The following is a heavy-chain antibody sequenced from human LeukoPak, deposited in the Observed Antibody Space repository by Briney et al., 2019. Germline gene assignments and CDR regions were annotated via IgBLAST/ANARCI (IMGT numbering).Heavy chain of an antibody. Sequence: ASVKVSCKASGYTFSDYDVNWVRQAPGQGPEWMGWMNPTSGDTGYAQKFQGRVTMTRSKSRNTAYMELSRLRSEDTAVYFCARVVMKAFYYYYMDVWGKGTTIIISS. CDR3: ARVVMKAFYYYYMDV. CDR1: GYTFSDYD. V-gene: IGHV1-8*01. CDR2: MNPTSGDT. J-gene: IGHJ6*03. D-gene: IGHD2-21*01.